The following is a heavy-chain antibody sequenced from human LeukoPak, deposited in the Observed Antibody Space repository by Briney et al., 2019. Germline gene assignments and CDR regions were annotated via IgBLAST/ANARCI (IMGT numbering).Heavy chain of an antibody. V-gene: IGHV3-11*06. CDR1: GFTFSDYY. Sequence: SGGSLRLSCAASGFTFSDYYMSWIRQAPGKGLEWVSYISSSSSYTNYADSVKGRFAISRDNAKNSLYLQMNSLRAEDTAVYYCARGFYDFWSGPSAMDVWGQGTTVTVSS. J-gene: IGHJ6*02. D-gene: IGHD3-3*01. CDR3: ARGFYDFWSGPSAMDV. CDR2: ISSSSSYT.